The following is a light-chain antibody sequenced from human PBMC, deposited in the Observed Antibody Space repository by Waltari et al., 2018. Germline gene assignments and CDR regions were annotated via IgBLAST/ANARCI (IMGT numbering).Light chain of an antibody. J-gene: IGKJ5*01. CDR3: QQYYSSPIS. CDR1: RSVLYNSNNKNY. V-gene: IGKV4-1*01. CDR2: WAS. Sequence: EIVMTQSPDSLAVSLGERAAINCNSSRSVLYNSNNKNYLAWYQQKPLQPPKLLINWASSRESGVPDRFSGSGSGTDFTLTISSLQAEDVAVYYCQQYYSSPISFGQGTRLEIK.